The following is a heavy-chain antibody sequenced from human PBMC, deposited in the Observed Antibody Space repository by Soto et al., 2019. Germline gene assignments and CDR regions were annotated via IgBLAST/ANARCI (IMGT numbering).Heavy chain of an antibody. CDR3: ARDQGIAAEHFDY. D-gene: IGHD6-13*01. J-gene: IGHJ4*02. CDR2: ISSSSSYI. CDR1: GFTFSSYS. V-gene: IGHV3-21*01. Sequence: GGSLRLSCAASGFTFSSYSMNWVRQAPGKGLEWVSSISSSSSYIYYADSVKGRFTISRDNAKNSLYLQMNSLRAEDTAVYYCARDQGIAAEHFDYWGQGTLVTVSS.